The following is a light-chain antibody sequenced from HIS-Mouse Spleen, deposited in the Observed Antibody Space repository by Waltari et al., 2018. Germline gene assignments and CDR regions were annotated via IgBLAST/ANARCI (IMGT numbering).Light chain of an antibody. CDR2: SNN. CDR3: AAWDDSLNGYV. J-gene: IGLJ1*01. V-gene: IGLV1-44*01. CDR1: SSNIGSNT. Sequence: QSVLTQPPPASGTPGQGVTISCSGSSSNIGSNTVNWYQQPPGTAPKLLIYSNNQRPSGVPDRFSGSKSGTSASLAISGLQSEDEADYYCAAWDDSLNGYVFGTGTKVTVL.